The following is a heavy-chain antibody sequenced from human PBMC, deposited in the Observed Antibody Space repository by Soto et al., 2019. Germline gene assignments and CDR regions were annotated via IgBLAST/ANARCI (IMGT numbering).Heavy chain of an antibody. V-gene: IGHV3-23*01. CDR2: MGDNGVST. Sequence: EVQVLESGGGLVQPGGSLRLSCTASGFTFNNYAMNWVRQAPGKELEWVSTMGDNGVSTYYADSVKGRFSISRDNSKNTLYLQMNSLRADDTAVYYCGAYSSTWYDYWGQGTLVTVSS. CDR3: GAYSSTWYDY. J-gene: IGHJ4*02. CDR1: GFTFNNYA. D-gene: IGHD6-13*01.